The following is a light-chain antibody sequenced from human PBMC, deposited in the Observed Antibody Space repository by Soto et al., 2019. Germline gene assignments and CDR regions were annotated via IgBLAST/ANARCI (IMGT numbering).Light chain of an antibody. CDR1: SSDIGRNY. CDR3: GTWDSSLTTYV. V-gene: IGLV1-51*02. CDR2: ENN. J-gene: IGLJ1*01. Sequence: QSVLTQPPSVSAAPGQKVTISCSGSSSDIGRNYVSWYQRLPGTAPKLLIYENNKRPSGIPDRLSGSKSGSSATLGITGLQTGDEADYYCGTWDSSLTTYVFRPGTKVPGL.